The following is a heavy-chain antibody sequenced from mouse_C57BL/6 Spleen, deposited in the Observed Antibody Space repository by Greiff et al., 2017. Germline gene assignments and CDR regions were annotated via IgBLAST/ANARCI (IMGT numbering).Heavy chain of an antibody. Sequence: VKLMESGPGLVQPSQSLSITCTVSGFSLTSYGVHWVRQSPGKGLEWLGVIWSGGSTDYNAAFISRLSISKDNSKSQVFFKMNSLQADDTAIYYCARITTVVASGPYYAMDYWGQGTSVTVSS. D-gene: IGHD1-1*01. CDR2: IWSGGST. V-gene: IGHV2-2*01. CDR3: ARITTVVASGPYYAMDY. CDR1: GFSLTSYG. J-gene: IGHJ4*01.